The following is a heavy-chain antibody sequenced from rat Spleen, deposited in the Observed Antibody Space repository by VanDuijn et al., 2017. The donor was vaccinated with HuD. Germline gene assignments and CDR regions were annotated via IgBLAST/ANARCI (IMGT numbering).Heavy chain of an antibody. J-gene: IGHJ2*01. Sequence: EVQLVESGGGLVQPGRSLKLSCAASGFTFSNYDMAWVRQAPTKGLEWIASISTGGAPYYPDSVKGRFTISRDNAKSTLYLQMNSLRSEDTATYYCTRGPPFDYWGQGVMVTVSS. CDR1: GFTFSNYD. CDR2: ISTGGAP. D-gene: IGHD3-1*01. V-gene: IGHV5-25*01. CDR3: TRGPPFDY.